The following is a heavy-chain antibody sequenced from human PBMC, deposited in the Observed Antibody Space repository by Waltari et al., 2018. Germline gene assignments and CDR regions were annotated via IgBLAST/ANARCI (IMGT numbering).Heavy chain of an antibody. CDR2: INHNGNR. J-gene: IGHJ6*02. CDR1: GGSFCGYY. D-gene: IGHD2-15*01. Sequence: QVQLQQWGAGQLQPSETLSLTCAVYGGSFCGYYWGWLRPPPGKGLEWIGEINHNGNRNHNPSLRSRVTMLIDTSRSQFSLKVNSVTAADTAVYYCVRLEDCSGPGGNCYSGDSFALDVWGQGTTVTVSS. V-gene: IGHV4-34*02. CDR3: VRLEDCSGPGGNCYSGDSFALDV.